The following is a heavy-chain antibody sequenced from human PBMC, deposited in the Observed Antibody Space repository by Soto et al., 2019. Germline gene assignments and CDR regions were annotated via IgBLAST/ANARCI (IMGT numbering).Heavy chain of an antibody. J-gene: IGHJ6*02. V-gene: IGHV1-69*06. D-gene: IGHD6-25*01. CDR3: AGERPERGKDG. Sequence: QVQLVQSGAEVKKPGSSVKVSCKASGGTFSSSAISWVRQAPGQGLEWMGGIIPVFGTAHYAQKFQGRVTSTADNPTSTAYMERTRLRSEDTAVYYCAGERPERGKDGWGQGTTVTASS. CDR2: IIPVFGTA. CDR1: GGTFSSSA.